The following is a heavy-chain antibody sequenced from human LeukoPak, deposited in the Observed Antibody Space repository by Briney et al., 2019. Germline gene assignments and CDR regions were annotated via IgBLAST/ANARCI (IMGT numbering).Heavy chain of an antibody. CDR1: GFTFSSYW. J-gene: IGHJ6*02. CDR2: INRDGSDT. Sequence: GGSLRLSCAASGFTFSSYWMHWVRQAPGKALVWVSRINRDGSDTSYADSVKGRFTISRDNAKDTLYLQMNSLTAEDTAVYYCALLAGAGLGVDLWGQGTAVTVSS. V-gene: IGHV3-74*01. CDR3: ALLAGAGLGVDL. D-gene: IGHD6-13*01.